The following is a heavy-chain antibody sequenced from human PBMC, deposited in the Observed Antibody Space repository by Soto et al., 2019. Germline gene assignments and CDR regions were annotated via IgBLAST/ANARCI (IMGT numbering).Heavy chain of an antibody. CDR1: GFTFSSYW. V-gene: IGHV3-7*01. J-gene: IGHJ4*02. CDR3: ARFGGGSGSYPHDY. D-gene: IGHD3-10*01. Sequence: EVQLVESGGGLVQPGGSLRLSCAASGFTFSSYWMSWVRQAPGKGLEWVANIKQEGSEKYYVDSVKGRFTISRDNAKNSLYLQMNSLRAEDTAVYYCARFGGGSGSYPHDYWGQGTLVTVSS. CDR2: IKQEGSEK.